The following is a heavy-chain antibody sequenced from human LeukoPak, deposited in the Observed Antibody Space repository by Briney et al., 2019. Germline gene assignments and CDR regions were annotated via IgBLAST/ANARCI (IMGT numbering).Heavy chain of an antibody. CDR1: GFTFSSYS. J-gene: IGHJ4*02. Sequence: GGSLRLSCAASGFTFSSYSMNWVRQAPGKGLEWVSSISSSSSYIYYADSVKGRFTISRDNAKNSLYLQMSSLRAEDTAVYYCARVTGGTTLDYWGQGTLVTVSS. CDR3: ARVTGGTTLDY. D-gene: IGHD2-8*02. V-gene: IGHV3-21*01. CDR2: ISSSSSYI.